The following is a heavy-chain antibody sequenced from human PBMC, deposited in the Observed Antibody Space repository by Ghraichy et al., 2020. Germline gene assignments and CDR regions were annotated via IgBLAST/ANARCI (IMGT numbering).Heavy chain of an antibody. V-gene: IGHV1-24*01. CDR1: GYTLTELS. CDR2: FDPEDGET. J-gene: IGHJ4*02. D-gene: IGHD3-22*01. CDR3: ATDFTSPYYYDSSGYYYLIH. Sequence: ASVKVSCKVSGYTLTELSMHWVRQAPGKGLEWMGGFDPEDGETIYAQKFQGRVTMTEDTSTDTAYMELSSLRSEDTAVYYCATDFTSPYYYDSSGYYYLIHWGQGTLVTVSS.